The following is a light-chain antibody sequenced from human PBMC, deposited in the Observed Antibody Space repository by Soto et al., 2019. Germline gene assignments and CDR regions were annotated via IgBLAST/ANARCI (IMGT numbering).Light chain of an antibody. J-gene: IGKJ4*01. V-gene: IGKV3-20*01. CDR3: QQYGGSPLT. CDR1: QSVPTNY. Sequence: EIVLTQSPGTLSLSPGNTATLSCRASQSVPTNYLAWYQQKPGQAPSLLIYGASRRATGIPDSFSGSGSGTDFTLTIRLEPEDFAVYYCQQYGGSPLTFGGGTKVEL. CDR2: GAS.